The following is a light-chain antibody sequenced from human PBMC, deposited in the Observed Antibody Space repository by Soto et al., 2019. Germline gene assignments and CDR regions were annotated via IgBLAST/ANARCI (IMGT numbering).Light chain of an antibody. Sequence: QSALTQPASVSGSPGQSITISCTGTRSDVGGYNSVCWHQQHPGKAPKLIIYEVSNRPSGVSDRFSASKSDNTASLTISGLQADDEADYYCSSFTTTNTWVFGGGTKLTVL. CDR2: EVS. CDR3: SSFTTTNTWV. V-gene: IGLV2-14*01. J-gene: IGLJ3*02. CDR1: RSDVGGYNS.